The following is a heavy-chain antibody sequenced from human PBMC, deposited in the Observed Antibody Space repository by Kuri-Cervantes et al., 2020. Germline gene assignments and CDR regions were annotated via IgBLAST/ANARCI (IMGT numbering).Heavy chain of an antibody. J-gene: IGHJ4*02. CDR2: IKQDGSEK. V-gene: IGHV3-7*03. Sequence: GGSLRLSCAASGFTFSSYWMSWVRQAPGKGLEWVANIKQDGSEKYYVDSVKGRFTISRDNAKNSLYLQMNSLRAEDTAVYYCAKPQAQYSSGWYYGFDYWGQGTLVTVSS. CDR3: AKPQAQYSSGWYYGFDY. CDR1: GFTFSSYW. D-gene: IGHD6-19*01.